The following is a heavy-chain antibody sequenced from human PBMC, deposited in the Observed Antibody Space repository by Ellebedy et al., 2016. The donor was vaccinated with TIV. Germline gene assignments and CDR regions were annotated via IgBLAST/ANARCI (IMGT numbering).Heavy chain of an antibody. CDR1: GGSITINNYY. V-gene: IGHV4-39*01. CDR2: RYYTGQT. Sequence: SETLSLXXTVSGGSITINNYYWTWIRQPPGKGLEWIVSRYYTGQTYHNPSLKSPVTVSADTSINLFSLKLSSVAAADTAVYFCARHWGYGGNPYFDYWGQGILVTVSS. J-gene: IGHJ4*02. CDR3: ARHWGYGGNPYFDY. D-gene: IGHD4-23*01.